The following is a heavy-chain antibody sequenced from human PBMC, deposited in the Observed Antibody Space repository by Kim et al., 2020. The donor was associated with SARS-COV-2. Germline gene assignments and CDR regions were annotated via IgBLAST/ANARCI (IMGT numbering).Heavy chain of an antibody. J-gene: IGHJ4*02. Sequence: YAASVRGRFTISRDDARNSLYLQMNILRDEDTAVYYCAKDRGYLFDYWGQGTLVTASS. D-gene: IGHD5-12*01. V-gene: IGHV3-48*02. CDR3: AKDRGYLFDY.